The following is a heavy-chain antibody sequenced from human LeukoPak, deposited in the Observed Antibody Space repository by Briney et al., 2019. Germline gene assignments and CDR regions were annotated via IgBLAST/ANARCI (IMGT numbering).Heavy chain of an antibody. CDR2: IHYSGST. V-gene: IGHV4-39*01. CDR3: ARGRGG. CDR1: GGSISSGNYY. J-gene: IGHJ4*02. Sequence: SETLSLTCTVSGGSISSGNYYWGWIRQPPGKGLEWIGNIHYSGSTYYNPSLKSRVTISVDTSNNQFSLKLSSVTAADTAVYYCARGRGGWGQGTLATVSS. D-gene: IGHD2-15*01.